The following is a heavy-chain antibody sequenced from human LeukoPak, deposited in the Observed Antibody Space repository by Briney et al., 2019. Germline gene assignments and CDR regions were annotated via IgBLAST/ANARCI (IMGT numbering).Heavy chain of an antibody. Sequence: GSSVKVSCKASGGTFSSYAISWVRQAPGQGLEWMGRIIPIFGIANYAQKFQGRDTITADKSTSTAYMELSSLRSEDTAVYYCARGLGYCSSTSCPYFQHWGQGTLVTVSS. CDR2: IIPIFGIA. CDR3: ARGLGYCSSTSCPYFQH. D-gene: IGHD2-2*01. CDR1: GGTFSSYA. V-gene: IGHV1-69*04. J-gene: IGHJ1*01.